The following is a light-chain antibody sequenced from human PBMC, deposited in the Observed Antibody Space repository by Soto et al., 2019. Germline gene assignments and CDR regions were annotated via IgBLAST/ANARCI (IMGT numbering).Light chain of an antibody. Sequence: QGPRWTSSVCACAVEGVSVAFGASQGISSHLAGYQQKPGQAPKLLIYAASTLQSGVPARFRGRRSRPDFTLTLTCLQSEDSATHYCQQYYSHPRPFGQGTKV. CDR3: QQYYSHPRP. CDR2: AAS. J-gene: IGKJ1*01. V-gene: IGKV1-8*01. CDR1: QGISSH.